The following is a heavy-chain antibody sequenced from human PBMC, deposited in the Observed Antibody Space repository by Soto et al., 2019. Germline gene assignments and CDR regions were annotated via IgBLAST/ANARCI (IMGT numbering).Heavy chain of an antibody. J-gene: IGHJ4*02. D-gene: IGHD1-1*01. CDR2: IWNDGSNK. Sequence: QVQLVESGGGVVQPGRSLRLSCAASGFSFSSCVMHWVRQAPGKGLEWVAVIWNDGSNKYYADSVKGRFTISRDNSKNTLYLQMNSLRAEDTAVYYCTREHGNWLIFDYWGQGTLVTVSS. V-gene: IGHV3-33*01. CDR3: TREHGNWLIFDY. CDR1: GFSFSSCV.